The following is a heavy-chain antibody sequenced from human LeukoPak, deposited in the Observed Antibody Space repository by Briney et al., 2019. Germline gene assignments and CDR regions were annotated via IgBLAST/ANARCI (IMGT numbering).Heavy chain of an antibody. D-gene: IGHD2-2*01. J-gene: IGHJ4*02. V-gene: IGHV3-73*01. CDR3: TTLTPYCSSTSCYSLDY. Sequence: GGSLRLSCAASGFTSSGSAMHWVRQASGKGLEWVGRIRSKANSYATAYAASVKGRFTISRDDSKNTAYLQMNSLKTEDTAVYYCTTLTPYCSSTSCYSLDYWGQGTLVTVSS. CDR1: GFTSSGSA. CDR2: IRSKANSYAT.